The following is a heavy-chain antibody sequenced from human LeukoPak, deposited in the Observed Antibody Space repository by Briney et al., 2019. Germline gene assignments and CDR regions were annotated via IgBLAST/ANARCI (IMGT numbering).Heavy chain of an antibody. J-gene: IGHJ4*02. CDR2: ISGSGGST. V-gene: IGHV3-23*01. D-gene: IGHD2-21*02. Sequence: QPGGSLSLSCAATGFTFSSNAMSWLRQAPGQGREGVAAISGSGGSTYYADSVKGRFTISRDNSKNTLYLQMNSLRAEDTAVYYCAKERSRGGDCLACWGQGTLVTVSS. CDR3: AKERSRGGDCLAC. CDR1: GFTFSSNA.